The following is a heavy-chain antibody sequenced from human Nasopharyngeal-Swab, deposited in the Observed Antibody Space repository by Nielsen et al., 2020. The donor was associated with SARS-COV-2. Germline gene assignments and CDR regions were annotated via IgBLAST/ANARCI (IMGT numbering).Heavy chain of an antibody. V-gene: IGHV3-23*01. CDR2: ISGSGGST. CDR1: GFTFSSYA. D-gene: IGHD5-18*01. J-gene: IGHJ4*02. CDR3: AKSGYSYGYSGMPALGY. Sequence: GGSLRLSCAASGFTFSSYAMSWVRQAPGKGLEWVSAISGSGGSTYYADSVKGRFTISRDNSKNTLYLQMNSLRAEDTAVYYCAKSGYSYGYSGMPALGYWGQGTLVTVSS.